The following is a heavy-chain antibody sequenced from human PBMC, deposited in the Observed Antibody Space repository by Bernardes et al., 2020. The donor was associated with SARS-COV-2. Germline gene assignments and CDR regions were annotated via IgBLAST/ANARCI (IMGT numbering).Heavy chain of an antibody. CDR1: GYTFTGYY. CDR2: INPNSGGT. J-gene: IGHJ6*02. V-gene: IGHV1-2*02. CDR3: ARVPYYDFWSGYQGYGMDV. Sequence: ASVKVSCKASGYTFTGYYMHWVRQAPGQGLEWMGWINPNSGGTNYAQKFQGRVTMTRDTSISTAYMELSRLRSDDTAVYYCARVPYYDFWSGYQGYGMDVWGQGTTVTVSS. D-gene: IGHD3-3*01.